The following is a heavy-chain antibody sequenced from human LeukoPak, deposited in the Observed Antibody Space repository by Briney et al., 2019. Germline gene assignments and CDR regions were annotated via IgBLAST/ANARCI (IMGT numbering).Heavy chain of an antibody. V-gene: IGHV5-51*01. CDR1: GYNFTNYW. D-gene: IGHD3-10*01. CDR2: ICPGDSDT. J-gene: IGHJ5*02. Sequence: GESLKISCKGSGYNFTNYWIGWVRQMPGKGLEWMGIICPGDSDTRYSPSFQGQVTISADKSISTAYLQWSSLKASDTAMYYCARRVTRGVNWFDPWGQGTLVTVSS. CDR3: ARRVTRGVNWFDP.